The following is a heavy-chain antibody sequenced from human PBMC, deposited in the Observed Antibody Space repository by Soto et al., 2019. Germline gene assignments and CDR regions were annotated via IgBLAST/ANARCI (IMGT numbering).Heavy chain of an antibody. V-gene: IGHV4-61*01. J-gene: IGHJ5*02. CDR2: IYYSGST. CDR1: GGSVSSGSYY. Sequence: SETLSLTCTVSGGSVSSGSYYWSWIRQPPGKGLEWIGYIYYSGSTNYNPSLKSRVTISVDTSKNQFSLKLSSVTAADTAVYYCPRRVAYIEGDVPLCDPWGQETLVAAFS. CDR3: PRRVAYIEGDVPLCDP. D-gene: IGHD2-21*02.